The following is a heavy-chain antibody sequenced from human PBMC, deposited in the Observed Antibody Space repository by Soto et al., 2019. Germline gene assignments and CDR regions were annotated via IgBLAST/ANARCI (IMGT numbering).Heavy chain of an antibody. J-gene: IGHJ4*02. V-gene: IGHV4-59*08. Sequence: QVQLQESGPGLVKPSETLSLTCTVSGGSISSYYWSWIRQPPGKGLEWIGYIYYGGSTNYNPSLKSRVPIAVDTSKNQFSLKLSSVTAADTAVYYCARRYGGTFDYWGQGTLVTVSS. CDR2: IYYGGST. D-gene: IGHD2-15*01. CDR1: GGSISSYY. CDR3: ARRYGGTFDY.